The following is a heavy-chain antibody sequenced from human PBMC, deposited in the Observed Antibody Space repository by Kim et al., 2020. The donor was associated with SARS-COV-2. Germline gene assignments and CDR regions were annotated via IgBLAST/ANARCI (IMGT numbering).Heavy chain of an antibody. D-gene: IGHD3-22*01. Sequence: SLKHRVTISVDTSKNQFSLKLSSVTAADTAVYYCARAPITMIVVVKAFDIWGQGTMVTVSS. V-gene: IGHV4-31*02. CDR3: ARAPITMIVVVKAFDI. J-gene: IGHJ3*02.